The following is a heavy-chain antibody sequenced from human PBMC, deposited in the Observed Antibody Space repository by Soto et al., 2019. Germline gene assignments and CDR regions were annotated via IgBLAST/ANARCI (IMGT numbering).Heavy chain of an antibody. CDR2: IGGNTESGIT. CDR3: TSTGGYSSSHYGFDP. Sequence: LLVESGGGLVNPGGSLRLSCAASGLSFSKAFLSWVRQAPGKGLEWVGHIGGNTESGITDYAASVKGRFTSSRDDSKNTMYLQINTLQSEDTAVYYCTSTGGYSSSHYGFDPWGQGTPVIVSS. V-gene: IGHV3-15*04. J-gene: IGHJ5*02. CDR1: GLSFSKAF. D-gene: IGHD6-13*01.